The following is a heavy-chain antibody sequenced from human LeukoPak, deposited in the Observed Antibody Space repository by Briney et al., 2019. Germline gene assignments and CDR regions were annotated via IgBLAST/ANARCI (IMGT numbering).Heavy chain of an antibody. CDR2: IYYSGST. J-gene: IGHJ6*02. D-gene: IGHD7-27*01. CDR3: ASLNWVPPYYYYGMDV. Sequence: SETLSLTCAVYGGSFSGYYWSWIRQPPGKGLEWIGYIYYSGSTNYNPSLKSRVTISVDTSKNQFSLKLSSVTAADTAVYYCASLNWVPPYYYYGMDVWGQGTTVTVSS. CDR1: GGSFSGYY. V-gene: IGHV4-59*08.